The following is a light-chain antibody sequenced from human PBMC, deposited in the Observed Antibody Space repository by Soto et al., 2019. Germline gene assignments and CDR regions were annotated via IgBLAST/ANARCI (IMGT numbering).Light chain of an antibody. J-gene: IGKJ3*01. CDR2: AAS. V-gene: IGKV1-27*01. CDR3: EKYNSALIT. Sequence: DIQMTQSPSSLSASVGDRVTITCRASQGISNYLAWYHQKPGKVPKLLIYAASTLQAGIPSRFSGSGSGTAVTLTISSLQPEDVATYYCEKYNSALITFGPGTKVDIK. CDR1: QGISNY.